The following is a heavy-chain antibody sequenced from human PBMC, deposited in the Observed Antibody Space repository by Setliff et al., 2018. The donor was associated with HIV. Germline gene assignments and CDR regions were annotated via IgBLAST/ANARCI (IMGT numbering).Heavy chain of an antibody. CDR3: ARVFYYSAGGYSLDY. D-gene: IGHD3-10*01. Sequence: SVKVSCKASGDTFSNYAISWVRQAPGQGLEWMGGIIPIFGTANYAQKFEGRVTITAYKSTSTAYMGVNRLRFEDTAVYYCARVFYYSAGGYSLDYWGQETLVTVSS. CDR2: IIPIFGTA. V-gene: IGHV1-69*06. J-gene: IGHJ4*01. CDR1: GDTFSNYA.